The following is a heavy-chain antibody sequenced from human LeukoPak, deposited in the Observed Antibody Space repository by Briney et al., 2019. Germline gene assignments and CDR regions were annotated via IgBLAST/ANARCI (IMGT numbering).Heavy chain of an antibody. Sequence: GGSLRLSCAASGFTFSSYWMSWVRQAPGKGLEWVANIKQDGSEKYYVDSVKGRFTISRDNAKNSLYLQMNSLRAEDTAVYYCARSKAGYTSSWDYWGQGTLVTVSS. CDR1: GFTFSSYW. D-gene: IGHD6-13*01. J-gene: IGHJ4*02. V-gene: IGHV3-7*01. CDR2: IKQDGSEK. CDR3: ARSKAGYTSSWDY.